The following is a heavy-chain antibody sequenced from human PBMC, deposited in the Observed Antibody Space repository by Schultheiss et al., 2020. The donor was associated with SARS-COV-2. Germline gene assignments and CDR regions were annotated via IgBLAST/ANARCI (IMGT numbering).Heavy chain of an antibody. V-gene: IGHV3-23*01. CDR2: ISGSGGST. CDR3: ARGGRAVVIAIRRVGLWFDP. CDR1: GFTFSSYA. Sequence: GGSLRLSCAASGFTFSSYAMSWVRQAPGKGLEWVSAISGSGGSTYYADSVKGRFTISRDNSKNTLYLQMNSLRAEDTAVYYCARGGRAVVIAIRRVGLWFDPWGQGTLVTVSS. D-gene: IGHD2-21*01. J-gene: IGHJ5*02.